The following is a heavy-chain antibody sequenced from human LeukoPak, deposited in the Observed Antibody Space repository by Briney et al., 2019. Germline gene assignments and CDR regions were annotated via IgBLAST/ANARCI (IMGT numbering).Heavy chain of an antibody. CDR2: IYHSGST. CDR3: ARDGGNFGGYYGMDV. D-gene: IGHD3-16*01. V-gene: IGHV4-4*02. J-gene: IGHJ6*04. Sequence: SGTLSLTCAVSGGSISSSNWWSWVRQPPGKGLEWIGEIYHSGSTNYNPSLKSRVTISVDKSKNQFSLKLNSVTAADTAVYYCARDGGNFGGYYGMDVWGKGTTVTVSS. CDR1: GGSISSSNW.